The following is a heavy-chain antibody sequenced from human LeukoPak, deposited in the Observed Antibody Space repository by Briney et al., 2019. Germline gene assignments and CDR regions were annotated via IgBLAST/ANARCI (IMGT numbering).Heavy chain of an antibody. CDR1: RFTFSSYS. CDR2: IGSSSRTI. Sequence: PGGSLRLSCAASRFTFSSYSMNWVRQAPGKGLEWVSYIGSSSRTIIYADSVKGRFTISRDDAKNSLYLQMNSLRDEDTAVYYCARDDSYAFDVWGQGTMVTVSS. D-gene: IGHD2-21*01. J-gene: IGHJ3*01. CDR3: ARDDSYAFDV. V-gene: IGHV3-48*02.